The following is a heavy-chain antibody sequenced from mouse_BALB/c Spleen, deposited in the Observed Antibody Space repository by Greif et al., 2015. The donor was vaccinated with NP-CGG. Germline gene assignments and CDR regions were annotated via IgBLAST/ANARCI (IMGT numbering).Heavy chain of an antibody. J-gene: IGHJ4*01. V-gene: IGHV1-84*02. D-gene: IGHD4-1*01. CDR1: GYTFTDYY. CDR3: ARRTGTEAMDY. Sequence: QVQLQQSGPELVKPGASVKISCKASGYTFTDYYINWVKQKPGQGLEWIGWIYPGSGNTKYSEKFKGKATLTVDTSSSTAYMQLSSLTSEDTAVYFCARRTGTEAMDYWGQGTSVTVSS. CDR2: IYPGSGNT.